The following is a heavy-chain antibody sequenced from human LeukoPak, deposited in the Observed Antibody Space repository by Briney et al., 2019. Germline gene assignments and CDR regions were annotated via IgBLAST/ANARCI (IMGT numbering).Heavy chain of an antibody. J-gene: IGHJ4*02. D-gene: IGHD2-15*01. CDR2: ISYDGSNK. CDR3: ARDGLGYCSGGSCFEVHYFDY. V-gene: IGHV3-30*04. Sequence: GRSLRLSCAASGFTFSSYAMHWVRQAPGKGLEWVAVISYDGSNKYYADSVKGRFTIPRDNSKNTLYLQMNSLRAEDTAVYYCARDGLGYCSGGSCFEVHYFDYWGQGTLVTVSS. CDR1: GFTFSSYA.